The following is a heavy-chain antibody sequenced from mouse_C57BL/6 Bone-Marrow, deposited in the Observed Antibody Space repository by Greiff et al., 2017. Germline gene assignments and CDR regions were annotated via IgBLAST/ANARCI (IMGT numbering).Heavy chain of an antibody. CDR3: ARQDY. Sequence: FQLQQSGGDLVKPGGSLKLPCAASGFTFSSYGMSWVRQTPDKRLEWVATISRGGSYTYYPDSVKGRFTISIDNAKNTLYLQLSSLKSEDTAMYYCARQDYWGQGTTLTVSS. V-gene: IGHV5-6*01. J-gene: IGHJ2*01. CDR2: ISRGGSYT. CDR1: GFTFSSYG.